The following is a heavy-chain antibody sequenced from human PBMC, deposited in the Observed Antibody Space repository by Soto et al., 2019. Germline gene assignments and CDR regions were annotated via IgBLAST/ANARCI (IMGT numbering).Heavy chain of an antibody. CDR2: FDPEDGET. CDR3: ATSTHYDILTGYYTGAPFDY. J-gene: IGHJ4*02. D-gene: IGHD3-9*01. Sequence: ASVKVSCKVSGYTLTELPMHWVRQAPGKGLEWMGGFDPEDGETIYAQKFQGRVTMTEDTSTDTAYMELSSLRSEDTAVYYCATSTHYDILTGYYTGAPFDYWGQGTLVTVSS. V-gene: IGHV1-24*01. CDR1: GYTLTELP.